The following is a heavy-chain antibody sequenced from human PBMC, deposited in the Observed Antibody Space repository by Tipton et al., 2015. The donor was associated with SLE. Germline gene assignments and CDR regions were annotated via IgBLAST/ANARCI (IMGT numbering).Heavy chain of an antibody. Sequence: GSLRLSCAASGFTFSSYEMNWVRQAPGKGLEWVSYISSSGSTIYYADSVKGRFTISRDNAKNSLYLQMNSLRAEDTAVYYCARDPGSDMITFGGVIPCWGQGTLVTVSS. V-gene: IGHV3-48*03. CDR3: ARDPGSDMITFGGVIPC. J-gene: IGHJ4*02. CDR2: ISSSGSTI. CDR1: GFTFSSYE. D-gene: IGHD3-16*02.